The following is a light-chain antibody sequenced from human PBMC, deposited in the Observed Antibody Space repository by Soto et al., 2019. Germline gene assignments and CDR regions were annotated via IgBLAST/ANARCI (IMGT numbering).Light chain of an antibody. CDR2: EVY. CDR3: SSYVTGDSLI. V-gene: IGLV2-8*01. CDR1: SRDVGGHDY. Sequence: QSVLTQPPSASGSPGQSVTISCTGTSRDVGGHDYVSWYQQHPGKAPKLMIYEVYKRPSGVPDRFSGSKSGNTASLTVSGLRAEDEAHYYCSSYVTGDSLIFGGGTKLTVL. J-gene: IGLJ2*01.